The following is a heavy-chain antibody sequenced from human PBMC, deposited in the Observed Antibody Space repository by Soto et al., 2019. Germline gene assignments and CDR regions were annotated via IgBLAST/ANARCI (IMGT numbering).Heavy chain of an antibody. D-gene: IGHD2-2*01. V-gene: IGHV3-30*03. Sequence: QVQLVESGGGVVQPGRSLRLSCAASGFTFSSYGMHWVRQAPGKGLEWVAVISYDGSNKYYADSMKGRFTISRDNSNNTLYLQMNSLRAEETAVYYCATGDIVVVPADIFYWGQGTLVTVSS. J-gene: IGHJ4*02. CDR3: ATGDIVVVPADIFY. CDR1: GFTFSSYG. CDR2: ISYDGSNK.